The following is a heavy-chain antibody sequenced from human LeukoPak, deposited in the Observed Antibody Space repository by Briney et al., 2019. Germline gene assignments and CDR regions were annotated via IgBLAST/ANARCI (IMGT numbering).Heavy chain of an antibody. CDR2: ISSSGYTI. J-gene: IGHJ4*02. V-gene: IGHV3-48*03. CDR1: GFTFSHYE. CDR3: AREDCSSTSCYDPSVSDY. D-gene: IGHD2-2*01. Sequence: PGGSLRLSCEASGFTFSHYEMNWVLQAPGKGLEWVSYISSSGYTIYYADSVKGRFTISRDNAKNSLYLQMNSLRAEDTAVYYCAREDCSSTSCYDPSVSDYWGQGTLVTVSS.